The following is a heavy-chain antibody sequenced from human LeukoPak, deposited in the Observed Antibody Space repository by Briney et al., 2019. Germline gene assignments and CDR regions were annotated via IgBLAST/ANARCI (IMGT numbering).Heavy chain of an antibody. CDR2: ISSSGSTI. V-gene: IGHV3-11*01. Sequence: GGSLRLSCAVSGFTFSDYYMSWIRQAPGKGLEWVSYISSSGSTIYYADSVKGRFTISRDNAKNSLYLQMNSLRAEDTAVYYCARATYSSREIDYWGQGTLVTISS. CDR3: ARATYSSREIDY. J-gene: IGHJ4*02. CDR1: GFTFSDYY. D-gene: IGHD6-13*01.